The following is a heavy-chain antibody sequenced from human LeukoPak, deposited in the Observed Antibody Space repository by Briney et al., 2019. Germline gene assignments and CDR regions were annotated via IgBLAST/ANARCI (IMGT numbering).Heavy chain of an antibody. V-gene: IGHV4-39*07. Sequence: PSETLSLTCTVSGGSISSYYWGWIRQPPGKGLEWIGSIYYSGSTYYNPSLKSRVTISVDTSKNQFSLKLSSVTAADTAVYYCARDSPEHYDSSESVAFDIWGQGTMVTVSS. CDR3: ARDSPEHYDSSESVAFDI. J-gene: IGHJ3*02. CDR1: GGSISSYY. CDR2: IYYSGST. D-gene: IGHD3-22*01.